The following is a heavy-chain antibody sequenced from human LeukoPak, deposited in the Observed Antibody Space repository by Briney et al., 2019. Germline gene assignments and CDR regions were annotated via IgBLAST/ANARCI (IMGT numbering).Heavy chain of an antibody. Sequence: GEFLKISCKASGYTFGTYWIGWVRQMPGKGLEWMGIIYPDDSDTRYSPSFRGQVTISADKTISTAYLQWSSLEASDTAIYYCARRMNTPSVDYWGQGTLVTVSS. CDR1: GYTFGTYW. V-gene: IGHV5-51*01. D-gene: IGHD3-16*01. CDR2: IYPDDSDT. J-gene: IGHJ4*02. CDR3: ARRMNTPSVDY.